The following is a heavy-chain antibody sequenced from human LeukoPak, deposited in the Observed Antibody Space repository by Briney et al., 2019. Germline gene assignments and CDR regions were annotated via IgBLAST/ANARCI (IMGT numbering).Heavy chain of an antibody. CDR1: GFTFSNYA. J-gene: IGHJ6*02. CDR2: MSGSGSST. V-gene: IGHV3-23*01. CDR3: AKFGASGVVMNYYYYGMDV. D-gene: IGHD3-3*01. Sequence: GGSLRLSCAASGFTFSNYAMSWVRQAPGKGLEWVSGMSGSGSSTYYPDSVKGRFTISRDNSKNTLFLQMNSLRAEDSAIYYCAKFGASGVVMNYYYYGMDVWGPGTTVTVSS.